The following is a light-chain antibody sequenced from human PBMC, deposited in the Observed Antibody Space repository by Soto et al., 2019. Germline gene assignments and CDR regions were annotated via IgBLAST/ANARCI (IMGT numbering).Light chain of an antibody. CDR2: EVS. Sequence: QSVVTQPASVSGSPGQSITISCTGTSSDVGGYDYVSWYQQYPGKAPRLIIYEVSNRPSGVSNRFSGSKSGNTASLTISGLRAVDEGDYFCSSYTGTSALILFGGGTKLTVL. J-gene: IGLJ2*01. V-gene: IGLV2-14*01. CDR1: SSDVGGYDY. CDR3: SSYTGTSALIL.